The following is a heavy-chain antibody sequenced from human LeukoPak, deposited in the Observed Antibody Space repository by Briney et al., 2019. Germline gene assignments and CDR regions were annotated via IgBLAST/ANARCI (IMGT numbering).Heavy chain of an antibody. D-gene: IGHD4-17*01. J-gene: IGHJ3*02. CDR2: IYYSGST. V-gene: IGHV4-39*07. CDR1: GGSISSSSYY. CDR3: ASYGDYAATFDI. Sequence: SETLSLTCTVSGGSISSSSYYWGWIRQPPGKGLEWIGSIYYSGSTYYNPSPKSRVTISVDTSKNQFSLKLSSVTAADTAVYYCASYGDYAATFDIWGQGTMVTVSS.